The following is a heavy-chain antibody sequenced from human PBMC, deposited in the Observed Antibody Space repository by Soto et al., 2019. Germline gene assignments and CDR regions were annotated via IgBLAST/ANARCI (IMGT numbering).Heavy chain of an antibody. V-gene: IGHV4-31*03. J-gene: IGHJ5*02. CDR1: GRSISSGGYY. D-gene: IGHD4-17*01. Sequence: QVQLQESGPGLVKPSQTLSLTCTVSGRSISSGGYYWSWIRQHPGKGLEWIGYIYYSGSTYHNPYLTSRVTILVDTSKNQLSLKLSSVTAADTAVYYCARDLTVTRGWFDPWGQGSLVTVSS. CDR2: IYYSGST. CDR3: ARDLTVTRGWFDP.